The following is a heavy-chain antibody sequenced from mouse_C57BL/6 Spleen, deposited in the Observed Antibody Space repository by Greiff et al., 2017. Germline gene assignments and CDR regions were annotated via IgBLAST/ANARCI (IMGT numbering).Heavy chain of an antibody. CDR1: GFTFSDYG. J-gene: IGHJ2*01. Sequence: DVMLVESGGGLVKPGGSLKLSCAASGFTFSDYGMSWVRQAPEKGLEWVAYISSGSGSIYYADTVKGRFTISRDNAKNTLYLQMSSLKSEDTAMYYCARNWDGGDYFDYWGQGTTLTVSS. CDR3: ARNWDGGDYFDY. CDR2: ISSGSGSI. V-gene: IGHV5-17*03. D-gene: IGHD4-1*01.